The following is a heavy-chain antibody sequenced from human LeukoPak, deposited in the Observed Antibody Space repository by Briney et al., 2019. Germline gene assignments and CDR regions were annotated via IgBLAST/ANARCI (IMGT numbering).Heavy chain of an antibody. J-gene: IGHJ4*02. CDR1: GFTFDDYG. D-gene: IGHD3-22*01. CDR2: IYSGGST. Sequence: GGSLRLSCAASGFTFDDYGMSWVRQAPGKGLEWVSVIYSGGSTYYADSVKGRFTISRDNSKNTLYLQMNSLRAEDTAVYYCARGSSSGYYPSDYWGQGTLVTVSS. CDR3: ARGSSSGYYPSDY. V-gene: IGHV3-66*01.